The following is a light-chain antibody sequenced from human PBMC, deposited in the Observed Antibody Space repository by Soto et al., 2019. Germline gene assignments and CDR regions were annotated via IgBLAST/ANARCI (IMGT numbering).Light chain of an antibody. CDR2: KAS. CDR3: QQYGSPSPWT. J-gene: IGKJ1*01. V-gene: IGKV1-5*03. Sequence: DIQMTQSPSTLSASVGDRVTITCRASQSISSWLAWYKQKPGRAPKLLIYKASSLETGVPSRSSGSGSGTEFTLINSSLQPDDFASYYCQQYGSPSPWTFGQGTKVEIK. CDR1: QSISSW.